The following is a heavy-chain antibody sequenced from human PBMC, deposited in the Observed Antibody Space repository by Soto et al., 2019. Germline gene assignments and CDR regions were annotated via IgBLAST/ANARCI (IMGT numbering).Heavy chain of an antibody. D-gene: IGHD2-2*01. J-gene: IGHJ6*02. CDR1: GFTFSSYG. CDR3: ARDSEDCSSTSCYPYYYYGMDV. V-gene: IGHV3-33*01. CDR2: IWYDGSNK. Sequence: PGGSLRLSCAASGFTFSSYGMHWVRQAPGKGLEWVAVIWYDGSNKYYADSVKGQFTISRDNSKNTLYLQMNSLRAEDTAVYYCARDSEDCSSTSCYPYYYYGMDVWGQGTTVTVSS.